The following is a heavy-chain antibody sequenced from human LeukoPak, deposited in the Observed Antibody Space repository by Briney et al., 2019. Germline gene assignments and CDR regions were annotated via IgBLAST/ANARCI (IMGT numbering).Heavy chain of an antibody. CDR1: GSSISSYY. V-gene: IGHV4-59*08. D-gene: IGHD6-19*01. Sequence: PSETLSLTCTVSGSSISSYYWSWIRQPPGKGLEWIGYIYYSGSTNYNPSLKSRVTISVDTSKNQFSLKLSSVTAADTAVYYCARRASSGWYFDYWGQGTLVTVSS. J-gene: IGHJ4*02. CDR3: ARRASSGWYFDY. CDR2: IYYSGST.